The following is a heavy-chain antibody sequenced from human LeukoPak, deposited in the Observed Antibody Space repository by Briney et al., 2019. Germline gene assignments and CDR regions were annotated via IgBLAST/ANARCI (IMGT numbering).Heavy chain of an antibody. Sequence: GGSLRLSCAASGFTFSDHYMSWIRQAPGKGLEWVSYISSSGGTTYYADSVRGRFTISRDNSKNTLYLQMNSLRAEDTALYYCARDNYDFWSGYSYYYYYMDVWGKGTTVTVSS. D-gene: IGHD3-3*01. CDR2: ISSSGGTT. CDR1: GFTFSDHY. V-gene: IGHV3-11*01. J-gene: IGHJ6*03. CDR3: ARDNYDFWSGYSYYYYYMDV.